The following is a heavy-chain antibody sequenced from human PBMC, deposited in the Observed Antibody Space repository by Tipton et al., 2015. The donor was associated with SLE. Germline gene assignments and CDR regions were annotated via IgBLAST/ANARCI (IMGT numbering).Heavy chain of an antibody. D-gene: IGHD6-13*01. CDR2: IYYSGST. Sequence: TLSLTCTVSGGSISSGGYYWSWIRQHPGKGLEWIGYIYYSGSTYYNPSLKSRVTISVDTSKNQFSLKLSSVTAADTAVYYCARGLSRLIAAADDAFDIWGQGTMVTVSS. J-gene: IGHJ3*02. V-gene: IGHV4-31*03. CDR1: GGSISSGGYY. CDR3: ARGLSRLIAAADDAFDI.